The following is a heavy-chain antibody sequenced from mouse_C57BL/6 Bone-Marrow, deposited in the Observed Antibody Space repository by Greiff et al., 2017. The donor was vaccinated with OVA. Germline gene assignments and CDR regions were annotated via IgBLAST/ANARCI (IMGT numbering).Heavy chain of an antibody. CDR2: LDPSDSYT. J-gene: IGHJ2*01. D-gene: IGHD2-3*01. CDR1: GYTFTSYW. Sequence: QVQLQQPGAELVMPGASVKLSCKASGYTFTSYWMHWVKQRPGQGLAWIGELDPSDSYTNYNQQFTGKSTLTVDKSSRTAYMQRSSLTYEDSAVYYCAIYEGYYLDYWGQGTTLTVSS. V-gene: IGHV1-69*01. CDR3: AIYEGYYLDY.